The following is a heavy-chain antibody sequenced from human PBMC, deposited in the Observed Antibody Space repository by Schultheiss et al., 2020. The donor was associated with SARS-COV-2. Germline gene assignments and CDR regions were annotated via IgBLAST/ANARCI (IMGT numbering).Heavy chain of an antibody. V-gene: IGHV4-59*01. D-gene: IGHD2-15*01. CDR2: IYYSGST. CDR1: GESLSGDH. Sequence: SETLSLTCPVDGESLSGDHWSWIRQLPGKGLEWIGYIYYSGSTNYNPSLNSRVTMSLDTSKFQFSLKLSSVTAADTAVYYCARYCSGGSCNVGLDSWGQGTLVTVSS. J-gene: IGHJ4*02. CDR3: ARYCSGGSCNVGLDS.